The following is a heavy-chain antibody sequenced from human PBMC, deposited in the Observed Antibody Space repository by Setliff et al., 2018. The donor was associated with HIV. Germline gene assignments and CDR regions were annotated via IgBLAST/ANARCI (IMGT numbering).Heavy chain of an antibody. CDR1: GFTFSNAW. CDR2: IKSKSDDGTT. J-gene: IGHJ4*02. V-gene: IGHV3-15*01. D-gene: IGHD6-13*01. Sequence: GGSLRLSCAASGFTFSNAWMSWVRQAPGKGLEWVGRIKSKSDDGTTDYAAPVKGRFTISRDDSKNTLYLQMKSLKTEDTAVYYCARDQSSSWTTGLDYWGQGALVTVSS. CDR3: ARDQSSSWTTGLDY.